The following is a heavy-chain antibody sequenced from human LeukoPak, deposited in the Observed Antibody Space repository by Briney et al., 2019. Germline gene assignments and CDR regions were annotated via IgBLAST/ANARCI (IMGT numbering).Heavy chain of an antibody. D-gene: IGHD3-9*01. CDR3: ARGPPASYYDILTGYGAGFDP. CDR2: IYYSGST. CDR1: GGSLSGYY. V-gene: IGHV4-59*01. J-gene: IGHJ5*02. Sequence: PSETLSLTCTVSGGSLSGYYWSWIRQPPGQGLEWIGCIYYSGSTNYNPSLKSRVTISVDTSKNQFSLKLSSVTAADTAVYYCARGPPASYYDILTGYGAGFDPWGQGTLVTVSS.